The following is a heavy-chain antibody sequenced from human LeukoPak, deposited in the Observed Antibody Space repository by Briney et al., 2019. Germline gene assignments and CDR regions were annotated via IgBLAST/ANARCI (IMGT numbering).Heavy chain of an antibody. Sequence: GESLKISCKGSGYSFTDYWIGWGRQMPGKGLEWMGIIYPGDSAARYSPSFQGQVTISADKSISTAYLQWSSLKASDTAMYYCARLNSGTYLGDYWGQGTLVTVSS. CDR1: GYSFTDYW. J-gene: IGHJ4*02. V-gene: IGHV5-51*01. CDR2: IYPGDSAA. CDR3: ARLNSGTYLGDY. D-gene: IGHD1-26*01.